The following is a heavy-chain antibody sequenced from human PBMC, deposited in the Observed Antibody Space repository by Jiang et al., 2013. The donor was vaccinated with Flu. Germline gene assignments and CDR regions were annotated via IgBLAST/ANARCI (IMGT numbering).Heavy chain of an antibody. D-gene: IGHD3-22*01. CDR3: VYYYDSSGHIDY. V-gene: IGHV1-69*04. CDR1: GGTFSSYA. J-gene: IGHJ4*02. CDR2: IIPILGIA. Sequence: EVKKPGSSVKVSCKASGGTFSSYAISWVRQAPGQGLEWMGRIIPILGIANYAQKFQGRVTITADKSTSTAYMELSSLRSEDTAVYYCVYYYDSSGHIDYWGQGTLVTVSS.